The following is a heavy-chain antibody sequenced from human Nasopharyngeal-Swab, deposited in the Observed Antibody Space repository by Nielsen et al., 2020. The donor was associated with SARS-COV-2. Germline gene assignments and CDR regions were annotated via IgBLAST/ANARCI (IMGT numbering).Heavy chain of an antibody. V-gene: IGHV1-3*01. J-gene: IGHJ6*02. CDR2: INAGNGNT. CDR3: ATATQGYCSGGSCYSSGMDV. D-gene: IGHD2-15*01. CDR1: GYTFTSYA. Sequence: ASVKVSCKASGYTFTSYAMHWVRQAPGQRLEWMGWINAGNGNTKYSQKFQGRVTITRDTSASTAYMELSSLRSEDTAAYYCATATQGYCSGGSCYSSGMDVWGQGTTVTV.